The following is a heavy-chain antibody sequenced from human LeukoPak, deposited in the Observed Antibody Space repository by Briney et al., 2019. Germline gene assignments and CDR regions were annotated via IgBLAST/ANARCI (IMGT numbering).Heavy chain of an antibody. CDR1: GYTFTGYY. Sequence: ASLKLSCKASGYTFTGYYMHWVRQAPGHGLKWMGWINPNSGGTNYAQKFQGRVTMTRDTSISTAYMELSRLRSDDTAVYYCARGHDILTGYDYWGQGTLVTVSS. D-gene: IGHD3-9*01. J-gene: IGHJ4*02. CDR3: ARGHDILTGYDY. CDR2: INPNSGGT. V-gene: IGHV1-2*02.